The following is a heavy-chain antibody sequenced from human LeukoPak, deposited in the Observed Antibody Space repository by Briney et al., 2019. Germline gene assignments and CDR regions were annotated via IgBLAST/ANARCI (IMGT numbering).Heavy chain of an antibody. CDR2: ISSNGVST. J-gene: IGHJ6*02. V-gene: IGHV3-64*01. Sequence: GGSLRLFCAASGFTFSNYAMHWGRQAPGKGLEYVSTISSNGVSTYYANSVKGRFTISRDNSKNTLYLQMGSLRAEDMAVYYCARGPPDYYYYGMDVWGQGTTVTVSS. CDR1: GFTFSNYA. CDR3: ARGPPDYYYYGMDV.